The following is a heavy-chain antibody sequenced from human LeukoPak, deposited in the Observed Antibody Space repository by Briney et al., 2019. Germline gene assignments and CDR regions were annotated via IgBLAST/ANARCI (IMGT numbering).Heavy chain of an antibody. J-gene: IGHJ1*01. V-gene: IGHV1-69*05. Sequence: SVKVSCKASGGTFSSYAISWVRQAPGQGLELMGRIIPIFGTANYAQKFQGRVTITTDESTSTAYMELSSLRSEDTAVYYCAMGVEEQWPIQHWGQGTLVTVSS. D-gene: IGHD6-19*01. CDR2: IIPIFGTA. CDR3: AMGVEEQWPIQH. CDR1: GGTFSSYA.